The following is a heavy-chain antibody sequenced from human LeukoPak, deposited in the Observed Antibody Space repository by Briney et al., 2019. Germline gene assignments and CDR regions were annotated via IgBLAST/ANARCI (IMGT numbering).Heavy chain of an antibody. D-gene: IGHD1-7*01. J-gene: IGHJ5*02. CDR2: IYYGGST. CDR1: GGSVSSTHY. Sequence: SETLSLTCTVSGGSVSSTHYWGWIRQPPGKGLEWIGSIYYGGSTYYNASLRSRVTTSVDTSKNQFSLQLNSVTPEDTAVYYCARSSSYNWNFWFDPWGQGTLVTVSS. V-gene: IGHV4-39*07. CDR3: ARSSSYNWNFWFDP.